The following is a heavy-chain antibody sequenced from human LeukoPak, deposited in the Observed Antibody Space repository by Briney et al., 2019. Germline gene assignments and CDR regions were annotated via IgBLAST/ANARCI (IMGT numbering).Heavy chain of an antibody. CDR2: IYYSGST. CDR3: ARDAGREYSGSYFGY. V-gene: IGHV4-39*07. Sequence: SETLSLTCTVSGGSISSSSYYWGWIRQPPGKGLEWIGSIYYSGSTYYNPSLKSRVTISVDTSKNQFSLKLSSVTAADTAVYYCARDAGREYSGSYFGYWGQGTLVTVSS. J-gene: IGHJ4*02. D-gene: IGHD1-26*01. CDR1: GGSISSSSYY.